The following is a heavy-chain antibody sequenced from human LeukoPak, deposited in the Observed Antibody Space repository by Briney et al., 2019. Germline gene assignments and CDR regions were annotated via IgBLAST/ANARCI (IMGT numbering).Heavy chain of an antibody. CDR1: GGSISSYY. J-gene: IGHJ4*02. Sequence: PSETLSLTCTVSGGSISSYYWSWIRQPPGKGLEWIGYIYYSGSTNYNPSLKSRVTISVDTSKNQFSLKLSSVTAADTAVYYCAREGLSIAAAGYYFDYWGQGTLVTVSS. V-gene: IGHV4-59*01. CDR2: IYYSGST. CDR3: AREGLSIAAAGYYFDY. D-gene: IGHD6-13*01.